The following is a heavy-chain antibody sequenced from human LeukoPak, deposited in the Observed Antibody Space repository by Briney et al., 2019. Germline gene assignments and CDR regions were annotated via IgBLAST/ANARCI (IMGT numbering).Heavy chain of an antibody. CDR1: GFTFRSYW. D-gene: IGHD1-7*01. J-gene: IGHJ3*02. CDR2: IYSDGSST. CDR3: ARRTYPNDAFDI. Sequence: GGSLRLSCAASGFTFRSYWMHWVRQAPGQGLVWVSQIYSDGSSTSYADSVKGRFTISRDNAKNTLYLQMNSLRPEDTAVYYCARRTYPNDAFDIWGQGTMVSVSS. V-gene: IGHV3-74*01.